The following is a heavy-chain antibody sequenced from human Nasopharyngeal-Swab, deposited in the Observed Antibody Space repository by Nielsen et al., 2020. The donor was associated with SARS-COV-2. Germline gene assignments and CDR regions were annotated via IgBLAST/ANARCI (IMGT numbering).Heavy chain of an antibody. Sequence: SETLSLTCTVSGGSISSGGYYWSWIRQHPGKGLEWIGYIYYSGSTYYSPSLKSRVTISVDTSKNQFSLKLSSVTAADTAVYYCARGATTFGVVAYGMDVWGQGTTVTVSS. V-gene: IGHV4-31*03. CDR2: IYYSGST. D-gene: IGHD3-3*01. CDR1: GGSISSGGYY. J-gene: IGHJ6*02. CDR3: ARGATTFGVVAYGMDV.